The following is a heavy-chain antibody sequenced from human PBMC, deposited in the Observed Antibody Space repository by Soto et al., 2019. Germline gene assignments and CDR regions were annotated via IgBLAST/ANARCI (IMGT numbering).Heavy chain of an antibody. D-gene: IGHD3-10*01. CDR3: AAAYGSGSYYIDY. CDR2: IVVGSGNT. J-gene: IGHJ4*02. CDR1: GFTFTSSA. V-gene: IGHV1-58*02. Sequence: GASVKVSCKASGFTFTSSAMQWVRQARGQRLEWIGWIVVGSGNTNYAQKFQERVTITRDMSTSTAYMELSSLRSEDTAVYYCAAAYGSGSYYIDYRGQGTLVTLSS.